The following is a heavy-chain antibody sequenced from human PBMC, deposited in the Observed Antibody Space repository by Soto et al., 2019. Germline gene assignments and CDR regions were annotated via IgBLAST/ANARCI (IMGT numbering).Heavy chain of an antibody. CDR1: GGTFSSYA. Sequence: QVQLVQSGAEVKKPGSSVKVSCKASGGTFSSYAISWVRQAPRQGLEWMGGIIPIVGTANYAQKFQGRVTINAHESTSTAYMELSSLRSEDTAVYYCARNYYDSTCYRYWGQGTLVTVSS. D-gene: IGHD3-22*01. J-gene: IGHJ4*02. CDR2: IIPIVGTA. V-gene: IGHV1-69*01. CDR3: ARNYYDSTCYRY.